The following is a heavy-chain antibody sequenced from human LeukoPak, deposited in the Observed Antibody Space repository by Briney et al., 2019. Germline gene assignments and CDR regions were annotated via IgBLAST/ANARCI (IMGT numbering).Heavy chain of an antibody. D-gene: IGHD1-26*01. CDR2: IYTSGST. J-gene: IGHJ4*02. Sequence: SETLSLTCTVSGGSISSGNYYWSWIRQPAGKGLEWIGRIYTSGSTNYNPSLKSRVTISVDTSKNQFSLKLSSVTAADTAVYYCASIVGAMGPSYYFDYWGQGTLVTVSS. CDR3: ASIVGAMGPSYYFDY. V-gene: IGHV4-61*02. CDR1: GGSISSGNYY.